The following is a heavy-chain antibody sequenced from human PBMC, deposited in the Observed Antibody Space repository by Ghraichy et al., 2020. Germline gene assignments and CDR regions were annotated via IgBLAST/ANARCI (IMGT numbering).Heavy chain of an antibody. Sequence: GSLSLTCTLSGGSISSYYWSWIRQPPGKGLEWIGYIYYSGSTNYNPSLKSRVTISVDTSKNQFSLKLSSVTAADTAVYYCARVQDSSRFDPWGQGTLVTVSS. V-gene: IGHV4-59*01. CDR2: IYYSGST. CDR1: GGSISSYY. D-gene: IGHD6-13*01. CDR3: ARVQDSSRFDP. J-gene: IGHJ5*02.